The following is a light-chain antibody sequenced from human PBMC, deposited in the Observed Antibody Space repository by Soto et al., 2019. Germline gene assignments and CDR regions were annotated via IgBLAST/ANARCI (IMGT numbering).Light chain of an antibody. Sequence: EIVMTQSPATLSVSPGERATLSCRASQSVYSNLAWYQQKPGQAPRLLIYGTSTRATGIPARFSGSGSGTEFSLTIGSLQSEDFAVYYCQQYNNWPLTFGGGTKVESK. CDR1: QSVYSN. CDR2: GTS. J-gene: IGKJ4*01. V-gene: IGKV3-15*01. CDR3: QQYNNWPLT.